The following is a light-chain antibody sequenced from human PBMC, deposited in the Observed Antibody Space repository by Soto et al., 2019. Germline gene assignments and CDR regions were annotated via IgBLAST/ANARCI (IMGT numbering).Light chain of an antibody. CDR3: QQYNSYSIT. Sequence: PSTLSSSVGYIVMITRRAIQSISIWLAWYQQKPGKAPKLPIYAASTLYGGVPSRFSGSGSGTDFALTITSLQADDFATYYCQQYNSYSITVGQGTRLEIK. V-gene: IGKV1-5*01. J-gene: IGKJ5*01. CDR1: QSISIW. CDR2: AAS.